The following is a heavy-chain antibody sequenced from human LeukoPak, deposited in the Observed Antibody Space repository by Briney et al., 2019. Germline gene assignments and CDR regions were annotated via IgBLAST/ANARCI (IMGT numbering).Heavy chain of an antibody. J-gene: IGHJ6*03. V-gene: IGHV4-59*01. CDR1: GGSISSYY. Sequence: SETLSLTCTVSGGSISSYYWSWIRQPPGKGLEWIGFVHYSGSTHYNPSLKSRVTISVDASKNQVSLKLTSVTAADTAVYYCARTEESGYNYGYFGYYYYMDVWGKGTTVTVSS. CDR2: VHYSGST. CDR3: ARTEESGYNYGYFGYYYYMDV. D-gene: IGHD5-18*01.